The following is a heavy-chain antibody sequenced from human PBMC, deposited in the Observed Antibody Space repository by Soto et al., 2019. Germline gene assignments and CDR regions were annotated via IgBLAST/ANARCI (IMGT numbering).Heavy chain of an antibody. CDR2: IYYSGST. Sequence: QVQLQESGPGLVKPSQTLSLTCTVSGGSISSGGYYWSWIRQHPGKGLEWIGYIYYSGSTYYNPSLKSRVTKSVDTSKNQFSLKLSSVTAADTAVYYCARVQMVRGVIIGKGYDAFDIWGQGTLVTVSS. CDR3: ARVQMVRGVIIGKGYDAFDI. D-gene: IGHD3-10*01. CDR1: GGSISSGGYY. J-gene: IGHJ3*02. V-gene: IGHV4-31*03.